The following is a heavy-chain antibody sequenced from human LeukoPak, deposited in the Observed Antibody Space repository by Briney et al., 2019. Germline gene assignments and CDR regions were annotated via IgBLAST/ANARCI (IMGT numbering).Heavy chain of an antibody. Sequence: HPGGSLRLSCAASGFTFSSYEMNWVRQAPGKGLEWVSYISSSGDTIYYADSVKGRFTISRDNSKNTLYLQMNSLRAEDTAVYYCAKDGLPGYCSGGSCYAHSYYYYYMDVWGKGTTVTISS. V-gene: IGHV3-48*03. J-gene: IGHJ6*03. D-gene: IGHD2-15*01. CDR1: GFTFSSYE. CDR3: AKDGLPGYCSGGSCYAHSYYYYYMDV. CDR2: ISSSGDTI.